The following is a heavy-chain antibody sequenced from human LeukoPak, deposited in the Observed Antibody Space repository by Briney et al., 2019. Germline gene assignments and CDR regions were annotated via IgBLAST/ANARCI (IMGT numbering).Heavy chain of an antibody. CDR2: ISSSSSYI. V-gene: IGHV3-21*01. J-gene: IGHJ4*02. CDR1: GFTFSSYS. Sequence: GGSLRLSCAASGFTFSSYSMNWVRQAPGKGLERVSSISSSSSYIYYADSVKGRFTISRDNAKNSLFLQMNSLRAEDTAVYYCARVLGGSGSYSYFAYWGQGTLVTVSS. CDR3: ARVLGGSGSYSYFAY. D-gene: IGHD3-10*01.